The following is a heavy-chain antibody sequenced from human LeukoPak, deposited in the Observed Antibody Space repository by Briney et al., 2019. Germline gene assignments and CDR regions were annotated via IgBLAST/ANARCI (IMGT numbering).Heavy chain of an antibody. D-gene: IGHD3-10*01. CDR1: GGSFSGYY. CDR3: ARSRLLWFREVLDY. J-gene: IGHJ4*02. Sequence: PSETLSLTCAVYGGSFSGYYWSWIRQPPGKGLEWIGEINHSGSTNYNPSLKSRVTISVDTSKNQFSLKLSSVTAADTAVYYCARSRLLWFREVLDYWGEGTLVTVSS. V-gene: IGHV4-34*01. CDR2: INHSGST.